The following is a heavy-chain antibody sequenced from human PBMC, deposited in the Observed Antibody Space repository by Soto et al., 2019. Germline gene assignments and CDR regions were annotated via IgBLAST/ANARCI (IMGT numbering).Heavy chain of an antibody. CDR3: AREGYSSGYYYYYGMDV. CDR1: GGSISSYY. J-gene: IGHJ6*02. CDR2: IYYSGST. D-gene: IGHD3-22*01. V-gene: IGHV4-59*01. Sequence: PSETLSLTCTVSGGSISSYYWSWIRQPPGKGLERIGYIYYSGSTNYNPSHKSRVTISVDTSKNQISLKLSSVTAADTSVYYCAREGYSSGYYYYYGMDVWGQGTTVTVSS.